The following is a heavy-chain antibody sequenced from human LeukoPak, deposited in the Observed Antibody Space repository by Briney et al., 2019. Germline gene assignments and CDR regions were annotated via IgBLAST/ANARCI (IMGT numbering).Heavy chain of an antibody. CDR2: SRNKGKSYTT. V-gene: IGHV3-72*01. D-gene: IGHD3-22*01. CDR1: GFTFSDYY. CDR3: ARTYYYPNGRYSIDY. Sequence: PGGSLRLSCAASGFTFSDYYMEWVRQAPGKGLEWVGRSRNKGKSYTTEYAASVKGRFSISRDESKNSLDLQMNSLKTEDTAVYYCARTYYYPNGRYSIDYWGQGTLVTVSP. J-gene: IGHJ4*02.